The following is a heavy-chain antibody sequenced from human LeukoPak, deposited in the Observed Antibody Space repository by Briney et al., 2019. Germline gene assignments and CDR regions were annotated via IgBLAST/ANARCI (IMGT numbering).Heavy chain of an antibody. J-gene: IGHJ5*02. CDR3: ARGIAPRSGNCFNP. CDR1: GGSFSGYY. CDR2: INHSGST. V-gene: IGHV4-34*01. D-gene: IGHD6-13*01. Sequence: SETLSLTCAVYGGSFSGYYWSWIRQPPGKGLEWIGEINHSGSTNYNPSLKSRVTISVDTSKNQFSLKLSSVTAADTAVYYCARGIAPRSGNCFNPGARETLVTVPS.